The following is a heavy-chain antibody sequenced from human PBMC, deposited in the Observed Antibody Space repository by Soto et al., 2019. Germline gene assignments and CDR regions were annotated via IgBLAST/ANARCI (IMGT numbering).Heavy chain of an antibody. CDR2: ISGSGGSS. J-gene: IGHJ3*02. CDR3: GKGNSKWGTGDAFDI. CDR1: GFAFSTYA. D-gene: IGHD7-27*01. Sequence: EVQLLESGGALEHPGGSLRLSCAAAGFAFSTYAMTWVRQAPGKGLEWVSVISGSGGSSYYAASVKGRFTISRDNSKNTLFLQMTSLRAEDTAVYYCGKGNSKWGTGDAFDIWGQGTMVTVSS. V-gene: IGHV3-23*01.